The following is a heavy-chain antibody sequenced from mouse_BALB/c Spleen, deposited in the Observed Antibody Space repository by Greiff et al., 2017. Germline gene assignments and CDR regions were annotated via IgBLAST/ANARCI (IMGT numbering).Heavy chain of an antibody. Sequence: EVKLMESGPGLVKPSQSLSLTCTVTGYSITSDYAWNWIRQFPGNKLEWMGYISYSGSTSYNPSLKSRISITRDTSKNQFFLQLNSVTTEDTATYYCARGGNDYYGSSGFDYWGQGTTLTVSS. V-gene: IGHV3-2*02. CDR2: ISYSGST. CDR1: GYSITSDYA. J-gene: IGHJ2*01. CDR3: ARGGNDYYGSSGFDY. D-gene: IGHD1-1*01.